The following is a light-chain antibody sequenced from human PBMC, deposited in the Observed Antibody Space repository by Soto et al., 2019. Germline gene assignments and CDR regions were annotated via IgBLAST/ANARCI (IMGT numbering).Light chain of an antibody. Sequence: QSVLTQPPSVSGAPGQRVTISCTGSSSNIGAGYDVHWYQQLPGTAPKLLIFGNNYRPSGVPDRFSGSKSGTSASLAITGLQAEDEAEYYCHSYDSSLSASVFGGGTKLTVL. J-gene: IGLJ3*02. V-gene: IGLV1-40*01. CDR2: GNN. CDR3: HSYDSSLSASV. CDR1: SSNIGAGYD.